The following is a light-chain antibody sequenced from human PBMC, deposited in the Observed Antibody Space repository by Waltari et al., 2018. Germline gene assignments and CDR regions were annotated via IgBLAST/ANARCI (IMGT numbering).Light chain of an antibody. V-gene: IGKV3-15*01. Sequence: EIVMTHSPATLSVSPGERATLSCRASQGISSDLAWYQQKPGQAPRLLIFGASPRATGVPASFSGSGSGTEFTLTIISLQSEDFGVYYCQQSKIWSAFGQGTKVEIK. CDR1: QGISSD. J-gene: IGKJ1*01. CDR2: GAS. CDR3: QQSKIWSA.